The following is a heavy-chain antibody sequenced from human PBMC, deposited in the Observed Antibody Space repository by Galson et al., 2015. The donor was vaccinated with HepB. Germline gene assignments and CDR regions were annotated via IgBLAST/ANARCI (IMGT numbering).Heavy chain of an antibody. D-gene: IGHD6-19*01. CDR1: GYTLTELS. J-gene: IGHJ3*02. CDR3: ATDRGSSGWYGRAFDI. CDR2: FDPEDGET. V-gene: IGHV1-24*01. Sequence: SVKVSCKVSGYTLTELSMHWVRQAPGKGLEWMGGFDPEDGETIYAQKFQGIVTMTEDTSTDTAYMELSSLRSEDTAVYYCATDRGSSGWYGRAFDIWGQGTMVTVSS.